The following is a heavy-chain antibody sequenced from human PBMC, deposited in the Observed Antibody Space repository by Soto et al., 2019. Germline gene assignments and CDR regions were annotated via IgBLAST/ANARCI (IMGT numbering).Heavy chain of an antibody. V-gene: IGHV4-30-4*01. D-gene: IGHD3-16*01. CDR1: GGSISSGDYY. J-gene: IGHJ5*02. Sequence: SETLSLTCTVSGGSISSGDYYWSWIRQPPGKGLEWIGYIYYSGSTYYNPSLKSRVTISVDTSKNQFSLKLSSVTAADTAVYYCDRGFGNPFLTRFDPWGQGNLVTVSS. CDR3: DRGFGNPFLTRFDP. CDR2: IYYSGST.